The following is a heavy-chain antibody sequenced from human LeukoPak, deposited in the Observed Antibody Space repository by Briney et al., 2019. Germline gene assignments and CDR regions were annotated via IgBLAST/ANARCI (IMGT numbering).Heavy chain of an antibody. V-gene: IGHV4-59*01. Sequence: SETLSLTCTVSGGSISSYYWSWIRQPPGKGLEWIGYIYYSGSTNHNPSLKSRVTISVDTSKNQFSLKLSSVTAADTAVYYCARRTYFYDSSGYYFDYWGQGTLVTVSS. J-gene: IGHJ4*02. CDR3: ARRTYFYDSSGYYFDY. CDR2: IYYSGST. CDR1: GGSISSYY. D-gene: IGHD3-22*01.